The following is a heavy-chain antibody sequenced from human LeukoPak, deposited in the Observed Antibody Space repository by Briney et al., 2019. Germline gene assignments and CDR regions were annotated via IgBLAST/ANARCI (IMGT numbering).Heavy chain of an antibody. CDR1: GGTFSSYA. V-gene: IGHV1-2*02. CDR2: INPNSGGT. Sequence: GASVKVSCKASGGTFSSYAISWVRQAPGQGLEWMGWINPNSGGTNYAQNFQGRVTMTRDTSISTAYMELSRLRSDDTAVYYCATEAASYYFDYWGQGTLVTVSS. CDR3: ATEAASYYFDY. J-gene: IGHJ4*02. D-gene: IGHD2-15*01.